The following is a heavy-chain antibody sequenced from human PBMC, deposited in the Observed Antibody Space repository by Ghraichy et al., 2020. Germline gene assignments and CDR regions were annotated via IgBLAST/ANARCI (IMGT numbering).Heavy chain of an antibody. V-gene: IGHV1-18*01. Sequence: ASVKVSCKTSGHTFISYGFSWVRQAPGQGLEWMGWISADNGNTNYAQKFQGRVTMTTETATSTAYMELRSLRSDDTAVYFCASAPKDWSHYGMDVWGQGTTVTVSS. J-gene: IGHJ6*02. D-gene: IGHD2-15*01. CDR3: ASAPKDWSHYGMDV. CDR2: ISADNGNT. CDR1: GHTFISYG.